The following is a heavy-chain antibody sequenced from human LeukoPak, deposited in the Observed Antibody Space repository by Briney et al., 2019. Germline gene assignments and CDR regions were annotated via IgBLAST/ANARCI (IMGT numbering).Heavy chain of an antibody. CDR2: IYSDGST. J-gene: IGHJ4*02. CDR3: ARVWELSYDY. D-gene: IGHD2/OR15-2a*01. Sequence: PGGSLRLSCAASGFSVSTDHMSWVRQAPRKGLEWVSVIYSDGSTYYADTVKGRFTISRDNSKNTVDLLVSSLRAEDTAVYYCARVWELSYDYWGQGTLVTVSS. CDR1: GFSVSTDH. V-gene: IGHV3-53*01.